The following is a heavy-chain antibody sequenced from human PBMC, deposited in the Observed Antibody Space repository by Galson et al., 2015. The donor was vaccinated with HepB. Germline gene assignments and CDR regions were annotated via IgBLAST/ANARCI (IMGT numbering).Heavy chain of an antibody. CDR2: ISYDGSNK. V-gene: IGHV3-30*04. Sequence: SLRLSCAASGFTFSSYAMHWVRQAPGKGLEWVAVISYDGSNKYYADSVKGRFTISRDNSKNTLYLQMNSLRAEDTAVYYCARGDRGSYYQFGYWGQGTLVTVSS. CDR3: ARGDRGSYYQFGY. CDR1: GFTFSSYA. D-gene: IGHD1-26*01. J-gene: IGHJ4*02.